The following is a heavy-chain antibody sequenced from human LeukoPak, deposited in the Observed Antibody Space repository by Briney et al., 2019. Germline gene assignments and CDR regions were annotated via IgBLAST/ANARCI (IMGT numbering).Heavy chain of an antibody. CDR2: IYYSGST. V-gene: IGHV4-31*03. D-gene: IGHD3-22*01. CDR3: ARSQQSHYYDSRGYFDY. CDR1: GGSISSGGYY. J-gene: IGHJ4*02. Sequence: SETLSLTCTVSGGSISSGGYYWSWIRQHPGKGLEWIGYIYYSGSTYYNPSLKSRVTISVDTSKNQFSLKLSSVTAADTAVYYCARSQQSHYYDSRGYFDYWGQGTLVTVSS.